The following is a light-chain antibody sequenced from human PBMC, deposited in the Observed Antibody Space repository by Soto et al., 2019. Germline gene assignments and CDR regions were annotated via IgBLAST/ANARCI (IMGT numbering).Light chain of an antibody. CDR1: SSNIGSGV. CDR2: SNN. CDR3: AAWDDSLNGPV. J-gene: IGLJ1*01. Sequence: QLVLTQPPSASGTPGQRVTISCSGSSSNIGSGVVNWYQQLPGTAPKLLIYSNNQWPSGVPDRFSGSKSGTSASLAISGLQSEDETDYYCAAWDDSLNGPVFGTGTKVTVL. V-gene: IGLV1-44*01.